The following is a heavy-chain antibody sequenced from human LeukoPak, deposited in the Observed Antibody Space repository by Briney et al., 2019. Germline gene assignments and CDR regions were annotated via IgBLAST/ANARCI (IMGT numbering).Heavy chain of an antibody. CDR3: ARGVVYDPVDY. CDR1: GGSISSSSYY. Sequence: SETLSLTCTVSGGSISSSSYYWGWIRQPPGKGLEWIGSIYYSGSTYYNPSLKSRVTISVDTSKNQFSLKLSSVTAADTAVYYCARGVVYDPVDYWGRGTLVTVSS. V-gene: IGHV4-39*01. J-gene: IGHJ4*02. CDR2: IYYSGST. D-gene: IGHD5/OR15-5a*01.